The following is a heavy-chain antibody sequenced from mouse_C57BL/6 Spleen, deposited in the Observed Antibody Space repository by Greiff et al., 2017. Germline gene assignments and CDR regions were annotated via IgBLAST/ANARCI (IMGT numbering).Heavy chain of an antibody. J-gene: IGHJ2*01. CDR3: ARSGWGDY. Sequence: VKLQQSGPELVKPGASVKISCKASGYAFSSSWMNWVKQRPGKGLEWIGRIYPGDGDTNYNGKFKGKATLTADKSSSTAYMQLSSLTSEDSAVYFCARSGWGDYWGQGTTLTVSS. D-gene: IGHD3-3*01. CDR2: IYPGDGDT. CDR1: GYAFSSSW. V-gene: IGHV1-82*01.